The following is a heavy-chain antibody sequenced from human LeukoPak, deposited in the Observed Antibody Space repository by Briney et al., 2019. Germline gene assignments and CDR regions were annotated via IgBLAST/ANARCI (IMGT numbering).Heavy chain of an antibody. CDR2: INHSGST. D-gene: IGHD6-19*01. J-gene: IGHJ5*02. CDR1: GGSFSGYY. V-gene: IGHV4-34*01. Sequence: SETLSLTCAVYGGSFSGYYWSWIRQPPGKGLEWIGEINHSGSTNYNPSLKSRVTISVDTSKNQFSLKLSSVTAADTAVYYCAKGAGPPWLDPWGQGTLVTVSS. CDR3: AKGAGPPWLDP.